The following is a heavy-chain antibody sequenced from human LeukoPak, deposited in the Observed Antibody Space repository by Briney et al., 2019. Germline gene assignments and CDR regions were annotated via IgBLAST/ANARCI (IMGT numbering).Heavy chain of an antibody. CDR2: ISGSGGST. CDR3: AKEGARTSGYFDY. J-gene: IGHJ4*02. V-gene: IGHV3-23*01. D-gene: IGHD3-10*01. Sequence: PGASLRLSCAASGFTFSSYAMSWVRQAPGKGLEWVSAISGSGGSTYCADSVKGRFTISRDNSKNTLYLQMNSLRAEDTAVYYCAKEGARTSGYFDYWGQGTLVTVSS. CDR1: GFTFSSYA.